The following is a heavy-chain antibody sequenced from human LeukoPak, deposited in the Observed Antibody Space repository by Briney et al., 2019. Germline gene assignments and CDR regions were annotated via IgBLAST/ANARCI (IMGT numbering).Heavy chain of an antibody. V-gene: IGHV4-59*01. J-gene: IGHJ4*02. D-gene: IGHD6-19*01. CDR2: IYYSGGT. CDR1: SGSISSYY. CDR3: ARASSVAGTQRGFDY. Sequence: SETLSLTCTVSSGSISSYYWSWIRQPPGKGLEWIGYIYYSGGTNYNPSLKSRVTISVDTSKNQFSLHLSSVTAADTAVYYCARASSVAGTQRGFDYWGQGTLVTVSS.